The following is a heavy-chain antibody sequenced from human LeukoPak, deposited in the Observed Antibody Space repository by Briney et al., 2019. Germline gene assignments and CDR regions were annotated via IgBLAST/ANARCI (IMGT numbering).Heavy chain of an antibody. CDR2: IYYSGST. J-gene: IGHJ5*02. CDR1: GGSISSHY. CDR3: ARDLDARGWFDP. V-gene: IGHV4-59*11. Sequence: SETLSLTCTVSGGSISSHYWSWIRQPPGKGLEWIGYIYYSGSTNYNPSLTSRVTISVDTSKNQFSLKLSSVTAADTAVYYCARDLDARGWFDPWGQGTLVTVSS.